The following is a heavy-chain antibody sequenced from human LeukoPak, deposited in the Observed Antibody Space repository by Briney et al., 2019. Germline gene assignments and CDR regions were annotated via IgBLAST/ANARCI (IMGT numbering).Heavy chain of an antibody. CDR3: ARPYTTSPLRYSSSFDAFDI. D-gene: IGHD6-13*01. J-gene: IGHJ3*02. Sequence: PSETLSLTCTVSGGSLSSSSYYWGWIRQPPGKGLEWIGSIYYSGSTYYNPSLKSRVTISVDTSKNQFSLKLSSVTAADTAVYYCARPYTTSPLRYSSSFDAFDIWGQGTMVTVSS. V-gene: IGHV4-39*07. CDR1: GGSLSSSSYY. CDR2: IYYSGST.